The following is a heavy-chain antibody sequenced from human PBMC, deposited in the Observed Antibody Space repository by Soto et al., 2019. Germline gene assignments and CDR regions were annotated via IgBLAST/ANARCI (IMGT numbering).Heavy chain of an antibody. Sequence: QVQLVQSGAEVKKPGASVKVSCKASGYTFTGYYMHWVRQAPGQGLEWMGWINPNNGGTHYAQKFQGGVTGTRDTSISTAYMELTRLKSDDTAVYYCARDHCSSPGCYENLYYGMDVWGQGTTVTVSS. J-gene: IGHJ6*02. V-gene: IGHV1-2*02. D-gene: IGHD2-2*01. CDR2: INPNNGGT. CDR1: GYTFTGYY. CDR3: ARDHCSSPGCYENLYYGMDV.